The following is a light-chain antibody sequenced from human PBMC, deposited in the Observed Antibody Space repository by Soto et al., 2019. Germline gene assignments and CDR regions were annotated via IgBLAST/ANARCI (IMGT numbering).Light chain of an antibody. CDR1: SSDVGAYNY. V-gene: IGLV2-11*01. CDR3: CAIAGKGEV. J-gene: IGLJ1*01. Sequence: QSVLTQPPSVSGSPGQSVTISCTGTSSDVGAYNYVSWYQQHPGKAPKVLIFDVSKRPSGVPDRFSGSKSGNTASLTISGLQGEEEADYYCCAIAGKGEVFGSGTKITVL. CDR2: DVS.